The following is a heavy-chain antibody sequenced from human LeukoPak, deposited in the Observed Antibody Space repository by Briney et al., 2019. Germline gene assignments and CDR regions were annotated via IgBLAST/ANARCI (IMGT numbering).Heavy chain of an antibody. CDR3: ARDWYNNSDAFDI. D-gene: IGHD4-11*01. CDR1: GFTFSSYW. V-gene: IGHV3-7*01. CDR2: IRQDGNEK. J-gene: IGHJ3*02. Sequence: GGSLRLSCAASGFTFSSYWMNWVRQAPGKGLEWVASIRQDGNEKYYVDSVKGRFTISRDNAKNSLYLQIHSLRAEDTAVYYCARDWYNNSDAFDIWGQGTMVTVSS.